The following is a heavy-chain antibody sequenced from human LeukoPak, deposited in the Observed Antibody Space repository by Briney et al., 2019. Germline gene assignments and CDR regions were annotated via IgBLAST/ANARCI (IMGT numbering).Heavy chain of an antibody. CDR2: ITPILGIA. CDR3: SVAVAGTGDY. D-gene: IGHD6-19*01. V-gene: IGHV1-69*04. Sequence: SVKVSCKASGGTFSSYAISWVRQAPGQGLEWMGRITPILGIANYAQKFQGRVTITADKSTSTAYMELSSLRSEDTAVYYCSVAVAGTGDYWGQGTLVTVSS. J-gene: IGHJ4*02. CDR1: GGTFSSYA.